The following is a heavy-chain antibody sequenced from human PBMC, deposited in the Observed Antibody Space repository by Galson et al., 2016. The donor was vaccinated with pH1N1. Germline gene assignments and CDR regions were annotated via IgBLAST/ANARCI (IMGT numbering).Heavy chain of an antibody. J-gene: IGHJ6*02. CDR1: GGTLSRHT. Sequence: QSGAEVKKPGESLKISCKASGGTLSRHTISWVRQAPGQGLEWMGRILPIVGITNYAQKLQGRVTIIADRFTSTVSMELSGLTSDDTAVYYCATETGSPGMDVWDQGTTVTVSS. D-gene: IGHD3-10*01. CDR2: ILPIVGIT. CDR3: ATETGSPGMDV. V-gene: IGHV1-69*02.